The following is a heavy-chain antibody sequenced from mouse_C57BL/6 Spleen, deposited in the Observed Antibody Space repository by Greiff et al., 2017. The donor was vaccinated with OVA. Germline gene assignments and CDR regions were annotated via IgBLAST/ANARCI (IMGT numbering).Heavy chain of an antibody. CDR2: INPSTGGT. J-gene: IGHJ1*03. V-gene: IGHV1-42*01. CDR1: GYSFTGYY. Sequence: EVQLQQSGPELVKPGASVKISCKASGYSFTGYYMNWVKQSPEKSLEWIGEINPSTGGTTYNQKFKAKATLTVDKSSSTAYMQLKSLTSEDSAVYYCARWDTTVVYWYFDVWGTGTTVTVSS. CDR3: ARWDTTVVYWYFDV. D-gene: IGHD1-1*01.